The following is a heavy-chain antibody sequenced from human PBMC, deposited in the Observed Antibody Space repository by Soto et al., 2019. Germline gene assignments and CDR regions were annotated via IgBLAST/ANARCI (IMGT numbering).Heavy chain of an antibody. Sequence: ASVKVSCKVSGYTLTELSMHWVRQAPGKGLGWMGGFDPEDGETIYAQKFQGRVTMTEDTSTDTAYMELSSLRSEDTAVYYCAVRYYDSSGYYGNAFDIWGQGTMVTVSS. V-gene: IGHV1-24*01. CDR3: AVRYYDSSGYYGNAFDI. J-gene: IGHJ3*02. D-gene: IGHD3-22*01. CDR1: GYTLTELS. CDR2: FDPEDGET.